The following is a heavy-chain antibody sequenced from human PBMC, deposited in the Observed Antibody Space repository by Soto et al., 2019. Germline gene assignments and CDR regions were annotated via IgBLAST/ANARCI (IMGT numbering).Heavy chain of an antibody. CDR2: ISYDGSNK. CDR3: AKDTVGYSYGYISYGMDV. D-gene: IGHD5-18*01. CDR1: GFTFSSYG. V-gene: IGHV3-30*18. J-gene: IGHJ6*02. Sequence: QVQLVESGGGVVQPGRSLRLSCAASGFTFSSYGMHWVRQAPGKGLEWVAVISYDGSNKYYADSVKGRFTISRDNSKNTLYLQMNSLRAEDTAVYYCAKDTVGYSYGYISYGMDVWGQGTTVTVSS.